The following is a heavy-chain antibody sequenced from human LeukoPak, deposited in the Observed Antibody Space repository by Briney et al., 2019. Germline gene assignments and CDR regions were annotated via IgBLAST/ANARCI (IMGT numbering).Heavy chain of an antibody. Sequence: SETLSLTCAVYGGSFSGYYWSWLRQPPGKGLEWIGEINHSGSTNYNPSLKSRVTISVDTSKNQFSLKLSSVTATDTAVYYCAREHLYGSPLDYFDYWGAGTLVTVSS. D-gene: IGHD2-15*01. CDR1: GGSFSGYY. CDR3: AREHLYGSPLDYFDY. CDR2: INHSGST. V-gene: IGHV4-34*01. J-gene: IGHJ4*02.